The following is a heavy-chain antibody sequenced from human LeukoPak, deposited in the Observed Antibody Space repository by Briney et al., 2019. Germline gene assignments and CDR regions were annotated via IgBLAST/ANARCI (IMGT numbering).Heavy chain of an antibody. J-gene: IGHJ4*02. Sequence: PGGSLRLSCAASGFIFSQYSMNWVRQAPGKGLEWVSHIRSSSETFYADSVKGRFTISRDNARNSLYLQMNNLRGEDTAIYYCARDAGNSGYGCDLWGQGKLVTVSS. D-gene: IGHD5-12*01. CDR1: GFIFSQYS. V-gene: IGHV3-48*01. CDR2: IRSSSET. CDR3: ARDAGNSGYGCDL.